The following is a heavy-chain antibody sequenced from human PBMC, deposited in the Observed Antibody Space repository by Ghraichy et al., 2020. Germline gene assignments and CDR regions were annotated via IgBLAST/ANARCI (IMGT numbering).Heavy chain of an antibody. CDR2: LYSDGSG. Sequence: LTCAASGVSVSSNQMAWVRQAPGKGLEWVSILYSDGSGFYADTVRGRFTISRDESKNTLYLQMNSLRAEDTAVYYCARDRRYCGNNCYLYYYYGMDLWGRGTTVTVSS. CDR1: GVSVSSNQ. J-gene: IGHJ6*02. D-gene: IGHD2-21*01. CDR3: ARDRRYCGNNCYLYYYYGMDL. V-gene: IGHV3-53*01.